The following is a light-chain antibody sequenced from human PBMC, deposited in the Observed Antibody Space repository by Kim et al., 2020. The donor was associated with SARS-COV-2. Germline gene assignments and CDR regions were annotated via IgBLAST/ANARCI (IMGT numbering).Light chain of an antibody. Sequence: VALGQTVRIKCQGESLRSYYATWYQQKPGQAPILVIYGKNNRPSGIQDRFSGSRSGNTASLTITGTQAGDEADYYCNSRDSNDNVVFGGGTQLTVL. J-gene: IGLJ2*01. CDR3: NSRDSNDNVV. V-gene: IGLV3-19*01. CDR2: GKN. CDR1: SLRSYY.